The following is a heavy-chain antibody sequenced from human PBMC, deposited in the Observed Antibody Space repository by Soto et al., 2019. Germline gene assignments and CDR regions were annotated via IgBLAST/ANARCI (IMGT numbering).Heavy chain of an antibody. Sequence: QVQLVESGGGVVQPGRSLRLSCAASGFTFSNHIMHWVRQAPGKGLEWVAVILDDGNNKYYADSVKGRFTISRDNSKNTLYLQMYSLRTEDTAVYYCARDDEGGSYCDLGHWGQGTLVTVSS. CDR1: GFTFSNHI. J-gene: IGHJ4*02. CDR3: ARDDEGGSYCDLGH. V-gene: IGHV3-30-3*01. D-gene: IGHD3-10*01. CDR2: ILDDGNNK.